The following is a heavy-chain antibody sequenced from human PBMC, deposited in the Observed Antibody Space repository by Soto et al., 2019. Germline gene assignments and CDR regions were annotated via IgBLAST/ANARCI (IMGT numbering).Heavy chain of an antibody. CDR1: GFTFSSDA. V-gene: IGHV3-64*01. D-gene: IGHD6-6*01. CDR3: ARRARADYYYMDV. CDR2: ISSNGIGT. Sequence: VQLVESGGGLAQPGGSLRLSCAASGFTFSSDAMDWVRQAPGKGREYVSGISSNGIGTYYASSVKGRFTISRDNSRDTVYLQMDSLRPEDMAVYYCARRARADYYYMDVWGKGTTVTVS. J-gene: IGHJ6*03.